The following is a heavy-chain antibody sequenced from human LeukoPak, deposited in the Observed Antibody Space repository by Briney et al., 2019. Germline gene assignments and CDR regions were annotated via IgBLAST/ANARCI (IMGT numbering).Heavy chain of an antibody. Sequence: QPGGSQRSSCAASGFTFSRYAMSWVRQPPGRGLDGVAGISGSGGSTYYVLSVKGRFPISRDNSKNTLYLQMNSLRAEDTAVYYCAKIWGPLLDTAMVKGYYFDSWGQGTLVTVSS. V-gene: IGHV3-23*01. J-gene: IGHJ4*02. CDR1: GFTFSRYA. CDR3: AKIWGPLLDTAMVKGYYFDS. D-gene: IGHD5-18*01. CDR2: ISGSGGST.